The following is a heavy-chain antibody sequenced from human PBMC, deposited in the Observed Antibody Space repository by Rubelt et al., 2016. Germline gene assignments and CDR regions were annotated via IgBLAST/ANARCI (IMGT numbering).Heavy chain of an antibody. J-gene: IGHJ4*02. CDR1: GGSMRTYY. D-gene: IGHD3-10*01. Sequence: QVQLQESGPGPVNPSETLSLTCTVSGGSMRTYYWSWIRQPPGKGLEWIGYIYYSGSTNYNPSLQSRVTISVDTSKNQFSLKVSSVTAADTAVYSCARHKMRDGEVHFDYWGQGSLVTVSS. V-gene: IGHV4-59*08. CDR2: IYYSGST. CDR3: ARHKMRDGEVHFDY.